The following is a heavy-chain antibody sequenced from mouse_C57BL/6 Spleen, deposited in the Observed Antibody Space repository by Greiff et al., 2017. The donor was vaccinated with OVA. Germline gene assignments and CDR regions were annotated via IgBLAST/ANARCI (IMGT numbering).Heavy chain of an antibody. J-gene: IGHJ2*01. CDR1: GYAFSSSW. Sequence: VQLQESGPELVKPGASVKISCKASGYAFSSSWMNWVKQRPGKGLEWIGRIYPGDGDTNYNGKFKGKATLTADKSSSTAYMQLSSLTSEDSAVYFCARVNDYDGEWGQGTTLTVSS. D-gene: IGHD2-4*01. CDR3: ARVNDYDGE. CDR2: IYPGDGDT. V-gene: IGHV1-82*01.